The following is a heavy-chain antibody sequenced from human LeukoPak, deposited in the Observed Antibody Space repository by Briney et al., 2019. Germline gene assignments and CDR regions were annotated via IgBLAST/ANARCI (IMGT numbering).Heavy chain of an antibody. CDR1: GYTFSSYY. CDR3: ARGQYYSDTINFYSRHDAFDI. J-gene: IGHJ3*02. CDR2: INLSAGST. V-gene: IGHV1-46*01. Sequence: ASVKVSCKASGYTFSSYYIHWVRQAPGQGLAWMGIINLSAGSTSYAQRFQGRVTMTRDTSTSTVHMELSSLRSEDAAVYYCARGQYYSDTINFYSRHDAFDIWGQGTMVTVSS. D-gene: IGHD3-22*01.